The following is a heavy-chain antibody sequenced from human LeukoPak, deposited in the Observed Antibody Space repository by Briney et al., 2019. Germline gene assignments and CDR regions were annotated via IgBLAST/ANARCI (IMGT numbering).Heavy chain of an antibody. V-gene: IGHV4-39*07. D-gene: IGHD3-9*01. CDR3: ARELRRYYDILTGYSSTDYMDV. J-gene: IGHJ6*03. CDR1: GGSISSSSYY. Sequence: SETLSLTCTVSGGSISSSSYYWGWIRQPPGKGLEWIGSIYHSGSTYYNPSLKSRVTISVDTSKNQFSLKLSSVTAADTAVYYCARELRRYYDILTGYSSTDYMDVWGKGTTVTVSS. CDR2: IYHSGST.